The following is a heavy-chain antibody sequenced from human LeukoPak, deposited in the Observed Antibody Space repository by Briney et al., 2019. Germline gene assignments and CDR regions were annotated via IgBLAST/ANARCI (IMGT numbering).Heavy chain of an antibody. CDR1: GGSISSYY. CDR2: IYYSGST. D-gene: IGHD3-9*01. CDR3: ARGRTRYYDILTGYRDHNWFDP. J-gene: IGHJ5*02. V-gene: IGHV4-39*07. Sequence: PSETLSLTCTVSGGSISSYYWGWIRQPPGKGLEWIGSIYYSGSTYYNPSLKSRVTISVDTSKNQFSLKLSSVTAADTAVYYCARGRTRYYDILTGYRDHNWFDPWGQGTLVTVSS.